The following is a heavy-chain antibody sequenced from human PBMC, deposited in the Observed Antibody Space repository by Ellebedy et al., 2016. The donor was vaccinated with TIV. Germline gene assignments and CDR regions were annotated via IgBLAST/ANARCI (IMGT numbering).Heavy chain of an antibody. CDR1: GDSITTGDYY. Sequence: SETLSLTCTVSGDSITTGDYYWTWIRQHPGMGLEWIGYIYKAGRTYYTPSLKSRVSISIDTSKDQFSLSLYSVTAADTAVYFCARLSAGIDYWGQGALVAVSS. V-gene: IGHV4-31*03. D-gene: IGHD3-16*02. J-gene: IGHJ4*02. CDR2: IYKAGRT. CDR3: ARLSAGIDY.